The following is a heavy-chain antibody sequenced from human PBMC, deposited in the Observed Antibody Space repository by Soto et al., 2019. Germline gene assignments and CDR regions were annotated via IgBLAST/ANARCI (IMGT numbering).Heavy chain of an antibody. V-gene: IGHV4-59*08. CDR2: IYYSGST. J-gene: IGHJ5*01. Sequence: SETLSLTCTVSGGSISSYYWSWIRQPPGKGLEWIGYIYYSGSTNYNPSLKSRVTISVDTSKNQFSLKLSSVTAADTAVYYCARHPNVVIGPTHWFDSWGQGTLVTVSS. D-gene: IGHD2-21*01. CDR1: GGSISSYY. CDR3: ARHPNVVIGPTHWFDS.